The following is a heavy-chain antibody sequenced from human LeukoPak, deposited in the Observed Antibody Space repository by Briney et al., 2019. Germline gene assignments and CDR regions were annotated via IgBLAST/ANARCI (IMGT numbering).Heavy chain of an antibody. J-gene: IGHJ4*02. Sequence: GGSLRLSCAASGLTFSGYAMSWFRQAPGKGLNWVGEIIRSNSKTDYAYSVKGRFTISRDNSKNTISLQMNCLSAEDTAVYYCAKDRSCTNGICHGYFDSWGQGTLVTVSS. D-gene: IGHD2-8*01. CDR3: AKDRSCTNGICHGYFDS. CDR2: IIRSNSKT. CDR1: GLTFSGYA. V-gene: IGHV3-23*01.